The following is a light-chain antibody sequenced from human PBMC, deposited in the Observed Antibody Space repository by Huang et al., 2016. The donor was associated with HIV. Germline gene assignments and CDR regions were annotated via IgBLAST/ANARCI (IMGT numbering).Light chain of an antibody. CDR2: GAS. CDR3: RQTNSFLPG. V-gene: IGKV1-12*01. Sequence: DIQMTQSPSSVSASVGDRVTITCRASQDVNKWLAWYQQKPGKAPKLLIYGASSLMRGVPSRFTGSGSGRHYTLTISSLQPVDSATYYCRQTNSFLPGFGQGTKLEI. CDR1: QDVNKW. J-gene: IGKJ2*01.